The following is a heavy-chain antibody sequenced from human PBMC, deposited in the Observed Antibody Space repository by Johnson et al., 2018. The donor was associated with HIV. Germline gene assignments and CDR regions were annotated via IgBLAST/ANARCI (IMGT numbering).Heavy chain of an antibody. V-gene: IGHV3-23*04. D-gene: IGHD6-6*01. J-gene: IGHJ3*02. Sequence: VQLVESGGGLVKPEGSLRLSCAASGFTFSDHYMSWIRQAPGKGLEWVSAISGSGGSTYYADSVKGRFTISRDNSKNTLYLQMNSLRAEDTAVYYCAKDRRSSSPGRDAFDIWGQGTMVTVSS. CDR3: AKDRRSSSPGRDAFDI. CDR1: GFTFSDHY. CDR2: ISGSGGST.